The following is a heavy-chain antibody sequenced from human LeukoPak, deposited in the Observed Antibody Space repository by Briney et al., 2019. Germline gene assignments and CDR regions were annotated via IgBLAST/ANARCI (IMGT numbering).Heavy chain of an antibody. J-gene: IGHJ4*02. D-gene: IGHD3-10*01. Sequence: PGGYLRLSCAASGFTFSGSAMHWVRQASGKGLEWVGRIRSKANSYATAYAASVKGRFTISRDDSKNTAYLQMNSLKTEDTAVYYCTSPRGYYLGYWGQGTLVTVSS. V-gene: IGHV3-73*01. CDR1: GFTFSGSA. CDR2: IRSKANSYAT. CDR3: TSPRGYYLGY.